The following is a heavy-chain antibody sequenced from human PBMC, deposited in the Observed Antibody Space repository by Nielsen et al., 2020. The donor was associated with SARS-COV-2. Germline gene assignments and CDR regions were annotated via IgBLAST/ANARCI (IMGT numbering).Heavy chain of an antibody. CDR2: ISSSGSTI. CDR3: ARTTGWELLGL. CDR1: GFTFSSYE. J-gene: IGHJ4*02. D-gene: IGHD1-26*01. V-gene: IGHV3-48*03. Sequence: GGSLRLSCAASGFTFSSYEMNWVRQAPGKGLEWVSYISSSGSTIYYADSVKGRFTISRDNAKNSLYLQMNSLSAEDTAVYYCARTTGWELLGLWGQGTLVTVSS.